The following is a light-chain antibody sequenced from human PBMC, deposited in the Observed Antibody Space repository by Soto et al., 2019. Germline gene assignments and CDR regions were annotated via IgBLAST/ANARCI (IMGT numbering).Light chain of an antibody. V-gene: IGLV2-23*01. CDR2: EGS. Sequence: QSVLTHPASVSGSPGQSITISCTGTSSDVGSYNLVSWYQQHPGKAPKLMIYEGSKRPSGVSNRFSGSKSGNTASLTISGLQAEDEADYYCCSYAGSSTPYAFGTGTRSPX. CDR1: SSDVGSYNL. CDR3: CSYAGSSTPYA. J-gene: IGLJ1*01.